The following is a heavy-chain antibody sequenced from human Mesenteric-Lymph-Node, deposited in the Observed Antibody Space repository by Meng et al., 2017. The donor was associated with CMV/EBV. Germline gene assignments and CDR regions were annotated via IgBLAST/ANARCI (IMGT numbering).Heavy chain of an antibody. CDR2: IIPIANKV. J-gene: IGHJ6*02. D-gene: IGHD3-16*01. CDR3: ARARVITRSNNYYYGMDV. V-gene: IGHV1-69*10. Sequence: SVKVSCKPSGGSFSTYSLSWVRQAPGRGLEWLGGIIPIANKVKYAQKFQDRVTISADRRTTTAYMELSGLRSEDTAVYYCARARVITRSNNYYYGMDVWGQGTTVTVSS. CDR1: GGSFSTYS.